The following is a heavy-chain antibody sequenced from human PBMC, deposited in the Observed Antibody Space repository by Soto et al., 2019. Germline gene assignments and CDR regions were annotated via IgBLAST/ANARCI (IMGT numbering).Heavy chain of an antibody. J-gene: IGHJ3*02. V-gene: IGHV1-8*01. CDR2: MNPNSGNT. Sequence: EASLKVSCKASGYTFTSYDINWVRQSPGQGLEWMGWMNPNSGNTGYAQKFQGRVTMTRNTSISTAYMELSSLRSEDTAVYYCARGPYELYSGYDLGSAFDIWGQGTMVTVSS. CDR1: GYTFTSYD. CDR3: ARGPYELYSGYDLGSAFDI. D-gene: IGHD5-12*01.